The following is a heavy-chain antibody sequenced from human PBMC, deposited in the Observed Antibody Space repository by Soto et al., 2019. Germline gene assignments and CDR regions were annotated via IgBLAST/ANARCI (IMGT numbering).Heavy chain of an antibody. CDR2: INHSGST. V-gene: IGHV4-34*01. J-gene: IGHJ6*02. D-gene: IGHD6-19*01. CDR3: ARGRIAVAGTELYYYYYGMDV. Sequence: SETLSLTCAVYGGSFSGYYWSWIRQPPGKGLEWIGEINHSGSTNYNPSLKSRVTISVDTSKNQFSLKLSSVTAADTAVYYCARGRIAVAGTELYYYYYGMDVWGQGTTVT. CDR1: GGSFSGYY.